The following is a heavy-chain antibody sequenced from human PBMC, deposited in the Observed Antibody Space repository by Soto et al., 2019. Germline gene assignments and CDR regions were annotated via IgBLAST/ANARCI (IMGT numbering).Heavy chain of an antibody. CDR3: ARVGPYCGGDCYSPPP. J-gene: IGHJ5*02. CDR2: IYHSGST. D-gene: IGHD2-21*02. CDR1: GYSIRNGYY. Sequence: SETLSLTCTVSGYSIRNGYYWGWIRQPPGKGLERIGTIYHSGSTYYNPSLKSRVTISVDASENHFSLKLSSVTAADTAVYYCARVGPYCGGDCYSPPPWGQGTLVTVSS. V-gene: IGHV4-38-2*02.